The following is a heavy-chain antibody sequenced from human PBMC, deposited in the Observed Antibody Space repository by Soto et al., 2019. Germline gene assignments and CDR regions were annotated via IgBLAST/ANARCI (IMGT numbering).Heavy chain of an antibody. CDR3: AKDGIKGPNLLGYYGMDV. CDR1: GYTFTSYD. V-gene: IGHV1-18*01. CDR2: ISAYNGNT. D-gene: IGHD3-3*02. Sequence: ASVKVSCKASGYTFTSYDINWVRQAPGQGLEWMGWISAYNGNTNYAQKLQGRVTMTTDTSTSTAYMELRSLRSDDTAVYYCAKDGIKGPNLLGYYGMDVWGQGTTVTVSS. J-gene: IGHJ6*02.